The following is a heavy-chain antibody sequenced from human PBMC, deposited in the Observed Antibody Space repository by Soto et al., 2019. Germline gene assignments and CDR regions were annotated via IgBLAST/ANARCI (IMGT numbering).Heavy chain of an antibody. D-gene: IGHD1-26*01. CDR1: GGSISSSSYY. Sequence: SETLSLTCTVSGGSISSSSYYWGWIRQPPGKGLEWIGSIYYSGSTYYNPSLKSRVTISVDTSKNQFSLKLSSVTAADTAVYYCARGLGGSYGVYYFDYWGQGTLVTVSS. CDR2: IYYSGST. J-gene: IGHJ4*02. V-gene: IGHV4-39*07. CDR3: ARGLGGSYGVYYFDY.